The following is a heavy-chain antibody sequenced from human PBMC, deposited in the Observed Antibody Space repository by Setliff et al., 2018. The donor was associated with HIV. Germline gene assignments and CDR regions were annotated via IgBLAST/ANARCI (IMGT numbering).Heavy chain of an antibody. CDR3: ARAAYSDASDI. V-gene: IGHV4-39*07. D-gene: IGHD3-16*01. J-gene: IGHJ3*02. Sequence: ASETLSLTCSVSGGSINNRFYYWAWIRQPPGGGLEWIGCIYESEKPYYGPSVESRGIISADKSKNQIFLRLTSVTAADTAMYCARAAYSDASDIWGQGTLVTVSS. CDR1: GGSINNRFYY. CDR2: IYESEKP.